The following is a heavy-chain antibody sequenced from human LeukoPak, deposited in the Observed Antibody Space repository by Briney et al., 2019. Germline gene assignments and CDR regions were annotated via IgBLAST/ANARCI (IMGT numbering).Heavy chain of an antibody. CDR1: GFTFSSYS. CDR2: ISSSSSYI. J-gene: IGHJ4*02. CDR3: AKGRKGLLFVRGVDFDY. D-gene: IGHD3-10*01. V-gene: IGHV3-21*01. Sequence: GGSLRLSCAASGFTFSSYSMNWVRQAPGKGLEWVSSISSSSSYIYYADSMKGRFTISRDNAKKSLYLQMNSLRAEDTAVYYCAKGRKGLLFVRGVDFDYWGQGTLVTVSS.